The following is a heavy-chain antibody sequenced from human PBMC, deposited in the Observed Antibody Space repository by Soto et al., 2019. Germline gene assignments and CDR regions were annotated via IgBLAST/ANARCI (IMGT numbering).Heavy chain of an antibody. J-gene: IGHJ2*01. CDR1: GFTFSSYS. CDR2: ISSSSSYI. V-gene: IGHV3-21*01. D-gene: IGHD6-13*01. Sequence: EVQLVESGGGLVKPGGSLRLSCAASGFTFSSYSMNWVRQAPGKGLEWVSSISSSSSYIYYADSVKGRFTISRDNAKNSLYLQMNSLRAEDTAVYYCARGGWEQQLVKPDWYFDLWGRGTLVTVSS. CDR3: ARGGWEQQLVKPDWYFDL.